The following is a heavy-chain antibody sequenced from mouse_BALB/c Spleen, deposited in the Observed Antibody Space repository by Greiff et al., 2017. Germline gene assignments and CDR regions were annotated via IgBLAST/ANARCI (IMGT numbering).Heavy chain of an antibody. V-gene: IGHV1S135*01. Sequence: EVQLQQSGPELGKPGASVKISCKASGYSFTGYNMYWVKQSHRKSLEWIGYIDPYNGGTSYNQKSKGKATLTVDKSSSTAYMHLNSLTSEDSAIYYCARGGLQAFDYWGQGTTLTVSS. CDR3: ARGGLQAFDY. D-gene: IGHD3-1*01. CDR2: IDPYNGGT. J-gene: IGHJ2*01. CDR1: GYSFTGYN.